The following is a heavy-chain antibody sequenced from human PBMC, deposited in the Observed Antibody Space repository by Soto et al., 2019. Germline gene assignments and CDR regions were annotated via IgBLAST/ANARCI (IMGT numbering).Heavy chain of an antibody. CDR1: GYTFTSYF. CDR2: INPSDNNT. J-gene: IGHJ6*02. CDR3: ARDRQGGMDV. Sequence: QVHLVQSGAEVKKPGASVKVSCKTSGYTFTSYFMHWVRQAPGQGLEWMGIINPSDNNTSYAQKFQXXLXMXXDTATSTVYLELSSLRSEDTAVFYCARDRQGGMDVWGQGTTVTVSS. V-gene: IGHV1-46*01.